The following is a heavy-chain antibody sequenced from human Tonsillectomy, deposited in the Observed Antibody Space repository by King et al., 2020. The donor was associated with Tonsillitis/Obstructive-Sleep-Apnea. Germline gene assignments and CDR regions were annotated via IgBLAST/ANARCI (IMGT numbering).Heavy chain of an antibody. CDR2: IYYSGST. V-gene: IGHV4-61*01. J-gene: IGHJ5*02. CDR3: ARYGCSSTRCFTNWFDP. Sequence: QLQESGPGLVKPSETLSLTCTVSGGSVSGGYFYWRWIRQPPGKGLEWIGYIYYSGSTSYNPSLKSRVTISLDTSRNQFSLRLSSVTAADTAVYYCARYGCSSTRCFTNWFDPWGQGTLVTVSS. CDR1: GGSVSGGYFY. D-gene: IGHD2-2*01.